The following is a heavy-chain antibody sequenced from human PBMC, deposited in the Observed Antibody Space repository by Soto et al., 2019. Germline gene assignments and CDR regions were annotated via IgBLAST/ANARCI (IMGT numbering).Heavy chain of an antibody. D-gene: IGHD3-3*02. Sequence: PSETLSLTCAVSGGSISSSNWWSWVRQPPGKGLEWIGEIYHSGSTNYNPSLKSRVTISVDKSKNQFSLKLSSVTAADTAVYYCARVGLAAVFYYYGMDVWGQGTTVTVS. CDR1: GGSISSSNW. CDR2: IYHSGST. CDR3: ARVGLAAVFYYYGMDV. V-gene: IGHV4-4*02. J-gene: IGHJ6*02.